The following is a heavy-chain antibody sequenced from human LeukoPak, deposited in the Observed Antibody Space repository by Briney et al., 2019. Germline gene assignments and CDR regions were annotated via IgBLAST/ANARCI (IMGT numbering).Heavy chain of an antibody. CDR2: MSYGGSSQ. Sequence: GGSLRLSCVPSGFTFSSSPMHGVRQAPGKGLEWVAGMSYGGSSQHYADSVKGRFTISSDNSKNTVYLQMNTLRAEDTAVYYCAKDRAAAGSIVYFQHWGQGTLVTVSS. CDR3: AKDRAAAGSIVYFQH. J-gene: IGHJ1*01. CDR1: GFTFSSSP. V-gene: IGHV3-30*04. D-gene: IGHD6-13*01.